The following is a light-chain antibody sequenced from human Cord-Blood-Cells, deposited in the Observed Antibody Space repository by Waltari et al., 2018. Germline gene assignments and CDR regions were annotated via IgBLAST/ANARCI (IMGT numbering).Light chain of an antibody. J-gene: IGKJ5*01. Sequence: DIVMTQSPLSLPVTPGEPASISCRSSQSLLHSNGYNYWDWYLQKPGQSPHLLIYLGSNRASGVPDRFSGSGSGTDFTLKISRVEAEDVGVYYCMQALQTPITFGQGTRLEIK. CDR2: LGS. CDR3: MQALQTPIT. CDR1: QSLLHSNGYNY. V-gene: IGKV2-28*01.